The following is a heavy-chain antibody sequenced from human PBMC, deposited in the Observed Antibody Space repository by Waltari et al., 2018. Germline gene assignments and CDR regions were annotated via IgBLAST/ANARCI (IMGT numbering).Heavy chain of an antibody. CDR3: ALVGQWRGNAFDI. Sequence: QVQLQESGPGLVKPSETLSLTCAVSGYSISSGYYWGWIRQPPGKGLEWIGSIYHSGSTYYNPSLKSRVTISVDTSKNQFSLKLSSVTAADTVVYYCALVGQWRGNAFDIWGQGTMVTVSS. V-gene: IGHV4-38-2*01. CDR1: GYSISSGYY. J-gene: IGHJ3*02. D-gene: IGHD6-19*01. CDR2: IYHSGST.